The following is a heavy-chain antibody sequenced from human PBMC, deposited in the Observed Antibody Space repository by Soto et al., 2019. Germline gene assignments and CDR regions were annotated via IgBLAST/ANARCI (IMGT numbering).Heavy chain of an antibody. CDR1: GGSFSGYY. V-gene: IGHV4-34*01. D-gene: IGHD6-25*01. CDR3: ARDSGGADSSEVAFDI. Sequence: PSETLSLTCAVYGGSFSGYYWSWIRQPTGKGLEWIGEINHSGSTNYNPSLKSRVTISVDTSKNQFSLKLSSVTAADTAVYYCARDSGGADSSEVAFDIWGQGTMVTVSS. CDR2: INHSGST. J-gene: IGHJ3*02.